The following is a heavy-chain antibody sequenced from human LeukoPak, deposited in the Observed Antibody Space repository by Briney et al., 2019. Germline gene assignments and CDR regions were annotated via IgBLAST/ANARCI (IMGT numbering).Heavy chain of an antibody. CDR2: ISYDGSNK. V-gene: IGHV3-30*04. CDR1: GFTFSSYA. Sequence: GGSLRLSCAASGFTFSSYAMHWVRQAPGKGLEWVAVISYDGSNKYYADSVKGRFTISRDNSKNTLYLQMNSLRAEDTAVYYCARDHYYDSSGSRGMDVWGQGTTVTVSS. CDR3: ARDHYYDSSGSRGMDV. J-gene: IGHJ6*02. D-gene: IGHD3-22*01.